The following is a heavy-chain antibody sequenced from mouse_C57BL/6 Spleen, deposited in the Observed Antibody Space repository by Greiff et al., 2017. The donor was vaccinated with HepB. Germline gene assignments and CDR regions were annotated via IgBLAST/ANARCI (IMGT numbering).Heavy chain of an antibody. CDR2: IYPRSGNT. J-gene: IGHJ2*01. Sequence: VQLKQSGAELARPGASVKLSCKASGYTFTSYGISWVKQRTGQGLEWIGEIYPRSGNTYYNEKFKGKATLTADKSSRTAYMELRSLTSEDSAVYFCARIITTVVDPYYFDYWGQGTTLTVSS. V-gene: IGHV1-81*01. CDR3: ARIITTVVDPYYFDY. CDR1: GYTFTSYG. D-gene: IGHD1-1*01.